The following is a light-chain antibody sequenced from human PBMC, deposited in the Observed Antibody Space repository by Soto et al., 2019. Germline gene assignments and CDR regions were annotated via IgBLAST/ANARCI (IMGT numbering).Light chain of an antibody. CDR2: GAS. V-gene: IGKV3-20*01. Sequence: EIVLTQSPGTLSLSPGERATLSCRASQSVNSNYLAWYQQKPGQGPRLLMCGASSRATGIPDRFSGSGSGTDFTLTISRLEPEDFAVYYCQQYDSSPRTFGQGTKVEIK. J-gene: IGKJ1*01. CDR1: QSVNSNY. CDR3: QQYDSSPRT.